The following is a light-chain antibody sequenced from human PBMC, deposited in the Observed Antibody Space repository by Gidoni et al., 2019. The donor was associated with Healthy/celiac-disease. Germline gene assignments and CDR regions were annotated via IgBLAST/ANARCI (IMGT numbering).Light chain of an antibody. J-gene: IGLJ2*01. CDR3: AAWDDSLSGPV. V-gene: IGLV1-47*01. CDR1: SSNIGSNY. Sequence: SCSGSSSNIGSNYVYWYQQLPGTAPKLLIYRNNQRPSGVPDRFSGSKSGTSASLAISGLRSEDEADYYCAAWDDSLSGPVFGGGTKLTVL. CDR2: RNN.